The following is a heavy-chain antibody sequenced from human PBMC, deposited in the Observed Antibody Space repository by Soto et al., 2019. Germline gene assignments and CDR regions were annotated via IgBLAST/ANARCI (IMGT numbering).Heavy chain of an antibody. CDR1: GGTFRSYA. V-gene: IGHV1-69*13. Sequence: SVKVSCKASGGTFRSYAISWVRQAPGQGLEWMGGIIPIFGTANYAQKFQGRVTITADESTSTAYMELSSLRSEDTAVYYCAREVYDILNGDLDYYYYYGMDVWGQGTTVTVSS. CDR2: IIPIFGTA. D-gene: IGHD3-9*01. J-gene: IGHJ6*02. CDR3: AREVYDILNGDLDYYYYYGMDV.